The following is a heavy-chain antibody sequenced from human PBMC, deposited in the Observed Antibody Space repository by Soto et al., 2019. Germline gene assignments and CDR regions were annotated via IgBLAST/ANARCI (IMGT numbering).Heavy chain of an antibody. CDR1: GFSLSTSGMC. Sequence: SGPTLVNPTQTLTLTCTFSGFSLSTSGMCVSWIRQPPGKALEWLALIDWDDDKYYSTSLKTRLTISKDTSKNQVVLTMTNMDPVDTATYYCARSRVLIASDYYYYGMDVWGQGTTVTVSS. D-gene: IGHD3-22*01. J-gene: IGHJ6*02. CDR2: IDWDDDK. V-gene: IGHV2-70*01. CDR3: ARSRVLIASDYYYYGMDV.